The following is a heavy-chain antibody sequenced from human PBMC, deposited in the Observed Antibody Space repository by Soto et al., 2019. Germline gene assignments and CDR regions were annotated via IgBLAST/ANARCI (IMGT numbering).Heavy chain of an antibody. CDR3: ARGPRVSSTGTGAH. D-gene: IGHD6-6*01. J-gene: IGHJ4*02. V-gene: IGHV3-74*01. CDR2: ISDDGSTA. Sequence: VGSLRLSCSVSGFTFSAYWMHWVRQVPGKGLTWVSRISDDGSTATYADSVKGRFVISRDNAKNSLHLEMNTLRADDSGLYYCARGPRVSSTGTGAHWGRGTLVTVSS. CDR1: GFTFSAYW.